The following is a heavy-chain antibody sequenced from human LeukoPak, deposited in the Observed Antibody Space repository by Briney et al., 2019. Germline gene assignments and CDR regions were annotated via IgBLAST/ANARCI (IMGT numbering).Heavy chain of an antibody. CDR3: AGGKGREGYYYYNRPV. CDR1: GGSISSGGYY. Sequence: SETLSLTCTVSGGSISSGGYYWSWIRQHPGKGLEWIGYIYYSGSTYYNPSLKSRVTISVDTSKNQFSLKVNSVTAADTAVYYCAGGKGREGYYYYNRPVWGKGTTVTVSS. J-gene: IGHJ6*03. V-gene: IGHV4-31*03. D-gene: IGHD1-14*01. CDR2: IYYSGST.